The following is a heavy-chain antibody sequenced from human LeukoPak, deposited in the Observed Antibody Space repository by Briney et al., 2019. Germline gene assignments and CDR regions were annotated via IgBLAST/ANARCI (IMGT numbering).Heavy chain of an antibody. CDR2: IYYSGST. CDR1: GGSISSYY. Sequence: SETLSLTCTVSGGSISSYYWSWIRQPPGKGLEWIGYIYYSGSTNYNPSLKSRVTISVDTSKNQFSLKLSSVTAADTAVYYCVKGPTNYYGSGSGGWFDPWGQGTLVTVSS. CDR3: VKGPTNYYGSGSGGWFDP. D-gene: IGHD3-10*01. V-gene: IGHV4-59*01. J-gene: IGHJ5*02.